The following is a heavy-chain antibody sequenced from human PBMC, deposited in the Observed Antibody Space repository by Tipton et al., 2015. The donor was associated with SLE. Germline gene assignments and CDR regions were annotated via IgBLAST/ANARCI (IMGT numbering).Heavy chain of an antibody. D-gene: IGHD5-18*01. V-gene: IGHV4-59*01. Sequence: TLSLTCTVSGGSISGYYWSWIRQPPGKGLEWIAYIHSSGSTNYNPSLSSRVTISLDASKNQFSLRLNSVTAADTAVYYCARGARGNSYGSDEDFDYWGQGTLVTVSS. J-gene: IGHJ4*02. CDR2: IHSSGST. CDR3: ARGARGNSYGSDEDFDY. CDR1: GGSISGYY.